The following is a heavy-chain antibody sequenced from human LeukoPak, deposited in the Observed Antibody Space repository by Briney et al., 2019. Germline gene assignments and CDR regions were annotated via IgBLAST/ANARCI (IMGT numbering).Heavy chain of an antibody. V-gene: IGHV4-34*01. CDR2: ISHRGST. Sequence: SETLSLTCAVNGASSSGSYWSWIRQPPGMGLEWIGQISHRGSTNYNLSLKSRVTISVATSKNQLSLKVNSVTAADTAVYYCASHGGYSFFNWGQGTLVTVSS. D-gene: IGHD3-22*01. CDR1: GASSSGSY. J-gene: IGHJ4*02. CDR3: ASHGGYSFFN.